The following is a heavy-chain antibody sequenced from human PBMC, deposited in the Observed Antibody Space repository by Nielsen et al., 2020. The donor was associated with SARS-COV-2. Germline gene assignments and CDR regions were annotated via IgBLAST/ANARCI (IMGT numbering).Heavy chain of an antibody. J-gene: IGHJ6*02. CDR1: GFTFSSYG. CDR2: IWYDGSNK. V-gene: IGHV3-33*01. Sequence: GESLKISCAASGFTFSSYGMHWVRQAPGKGLEWVAVIWYDGSNKYYADSVKGRFTISRDNSKNTLYLQMNSLRAEDTAVYYCARDFRGLKAEDGFGGMDVWGQGTTVTVSS. CDR3: ARDFRGLKAEDGFGGMDV. D-gene: IGHD3-16*01.